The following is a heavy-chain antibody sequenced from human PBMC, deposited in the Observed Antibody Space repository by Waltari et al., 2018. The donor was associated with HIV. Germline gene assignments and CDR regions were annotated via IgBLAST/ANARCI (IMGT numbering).Heavy chain of an antibody. CDR3: AEGYGMDV. V-gene: IGHV1-2*02. CDR2: INPNSGGT. CDR1: GYTFPGSY. Sequence: VQLVQSGAEVKKPGASAKVACKAYGYTFPGSYLHWVRQAPGQGLEWMGWINPNSGGTNYAQKFQGRVTMTRDTSISTAYMELSRLRSDDTAVYYCAEGYGMDVWGQGTTVTVSS. J-gene: IGHJ6*02.